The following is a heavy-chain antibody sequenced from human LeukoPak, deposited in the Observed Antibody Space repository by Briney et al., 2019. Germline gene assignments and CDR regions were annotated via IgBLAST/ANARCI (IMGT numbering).Heavy chain of an antibody. Sequence: SVKVSCKASGFTFTSSAMQWVRQARGQRLEWIGWIIVGSGNTNYAQKFQERVTITRDMSTSTAYMELSSLRSEDTAVYYCAAGFYYDSSGYPYWGQGTLVTVSS. V-gene: IGHV1-58*02. CDR2: IIVGSGNT. CDR1: GFTFTSSA. J-gene: IGHJ4*02. CDR3: AAGFYYDSSGYPY. D-gene: IGHD3-22*01.